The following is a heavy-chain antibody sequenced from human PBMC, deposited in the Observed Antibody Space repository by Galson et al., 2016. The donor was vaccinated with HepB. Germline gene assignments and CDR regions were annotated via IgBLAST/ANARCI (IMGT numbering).Heavy chain of an antibody. Sequence: SLRLSCAASGYSFSRYAMSWVRQAPGKGLEWVSSISDSGGSTDYADSVKGRFTISRDSSKNTLYLQMISLRAEDTAVYYCAKRGAEGVTLPYYYGMDVWGQGTTVTVSS. V-gene: IGHV3-23*01. J-gene: IGHJ6*02. CDR1: GYSFSRYA. D-gene: IGHD3-16*01. CDR2: ISDSGGST. CDR3: AKRGAEGVTLPYYYGMDV.